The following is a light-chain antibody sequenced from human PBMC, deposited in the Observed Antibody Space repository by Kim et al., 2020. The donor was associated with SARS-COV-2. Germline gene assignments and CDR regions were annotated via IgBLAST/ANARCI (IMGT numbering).Light chain of an antibody. V-gene: IGKV3-15*01. CDR3: QHYDNRVT. CDR1: QPISSN. Sequence: EMVMTQSPATLSVSPGERATLSCRSSQPISSNFAWYQQRPGQAPRLLIYGPSTRATGIPARFSGSGSGTEFTLTISSLQSEDVAVYYCQHYDNRVTFGGGTKVDI. J-gene: IGKJ4*01. CDR2: GPS.